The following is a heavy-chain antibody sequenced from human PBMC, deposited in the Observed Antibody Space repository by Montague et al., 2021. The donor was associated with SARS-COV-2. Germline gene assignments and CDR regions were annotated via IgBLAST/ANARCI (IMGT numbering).Heavy chain of an antibody. CDR1: GGTISTDNLYWY. V-gene: IGHV4-39*01. D-gene: IGHD5/OR15-5a*01. CDR3: ARHVSNLRAAVDYFDY. J-gene: IGHJ4*02. Sequence: SETLSLTCLVSGGTISTDNLYWYWAWIRQPPGKGLEWIGCIFHNGDSYYNPSLNTRVTISIDTSRNHFSLSLTSVTAPDTAVYYCARHVSNLRAAVDYFDYWGQGTPVTVSS. CDR2: IFHNGDS.